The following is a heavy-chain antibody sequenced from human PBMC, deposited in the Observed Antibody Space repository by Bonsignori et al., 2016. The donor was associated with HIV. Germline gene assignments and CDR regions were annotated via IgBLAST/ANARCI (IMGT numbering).Heavy chain of an antibody. V-gene: IGHV4-34*12. J-gene: IGHJ4*02. CDR2: IIHSGRS. Sequence: WIRQPPGKGLEWIGEIIHSGRSNYNPSLKSRVSMSVDTSKNQFSLKLSSVTAADTAVYYCARTANFDYWGQGTLVTVSS. CDR3: ARTANFDY.